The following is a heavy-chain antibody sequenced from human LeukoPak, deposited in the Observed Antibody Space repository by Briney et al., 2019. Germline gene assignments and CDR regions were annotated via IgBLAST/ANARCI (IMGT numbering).Heavy chain of an antibody. J-gene: IGHJ4*02. CDR1: GYSFTSYW. CDR3: ARVLRGAYYYGSGRGYFDY. V-gene: IGHV5-51*01. D-gene: IGHD3-10*01. CDR2: IYPGDSDT. Sequence: GESLKISCKGSGYSFTSYWIGWVRQMPGKGLEWMGIIYPGDSDTRYSPSFQGQVTISADKSISTAYLQWSSLKASDTAMYYCARVLRGAYYYGSGRGYFDYWGQGTLVTVSS.